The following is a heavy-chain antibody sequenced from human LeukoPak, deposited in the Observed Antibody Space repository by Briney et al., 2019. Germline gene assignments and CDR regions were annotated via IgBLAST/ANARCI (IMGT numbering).Heavy chain of an antibody. CDR2: IYYSGRA. J-gene: IGHJ5*02. V-gene: IGHV4-61*01. CDR3: TRGPPRVTWFDP. CDR1: GGSVSSGSYY. Sequence: PSETLSLTCTVSGGSVSSGSYYWNWIRQPPGKGLEWIGNIYYSGRANYNPSLKSRVTMSVDTSRNQFSLKLRSVTAADTAVYYCTRGPPRVTWFDPWGQGTLVTVSS.